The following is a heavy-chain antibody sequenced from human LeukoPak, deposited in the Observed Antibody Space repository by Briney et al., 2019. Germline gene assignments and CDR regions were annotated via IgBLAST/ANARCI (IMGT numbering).Heavy chain of an antibody. Sequence: GGSLRLSCAASGFTFSSYGMSWVRQAPGKGLEWVSGIGPSGSSTYYADSVKGRFTISRDNSKNTMYVQMNSLRAEDTAVYYCAKDLKSYYGSGSVDYWGQGTLVTVSS. D-gene: IGHD3-10*01. J-gene: IGHJ4*02. CDR2: IGPSGSST. V-gene: IGHV3-23*01. CDR1: GFTFSSYG. CDR3: AKDLKSYYGSGSVDY.